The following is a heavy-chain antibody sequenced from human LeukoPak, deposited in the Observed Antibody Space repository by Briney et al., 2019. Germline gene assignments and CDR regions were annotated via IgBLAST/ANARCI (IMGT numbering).Heavy chain of an antibody. V-gene: IGHV1-18*01. CDR3: ARDGRELPFDY. Sequence: GASVTVSCKASGYTFTSYCMHWVRQAPGQGPEWMGWISAYNGNTNYAQKLQGRVTMTTDTSTSTAYMELRSLRFDDTAVYYCARDGRELPFDYWGQGTLVTVSS. CDR1: GYTFTSYC. J-gene: IGHJ4*02. D-gene: IGHD1-26*01. CDR2: ISAYNGNT.